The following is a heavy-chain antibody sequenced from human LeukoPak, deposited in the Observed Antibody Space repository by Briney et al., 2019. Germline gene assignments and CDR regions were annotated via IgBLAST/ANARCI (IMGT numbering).Heavy chain of an antibody. CDR3: VGRGYSYGNFDY. V-gene: IGHV3-48*01. CDR2: ISSSSSAI. J-gene: IGHJ4*02. D-gene: IGHD5-18*01. Sequence: GGSLSLSCAASGITFSSDSMNWVRQAPGKGLEWISYISSSSSAIYYADSVKGRFTISRDNAKNSLYLQMNSLRAEDTAVYYCVGRGYSYGNFDYWGQGTLVTVSS. CDR1: GITFSSDS.